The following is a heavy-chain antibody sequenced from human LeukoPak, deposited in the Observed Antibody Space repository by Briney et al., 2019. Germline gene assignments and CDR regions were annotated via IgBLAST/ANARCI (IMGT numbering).Heavy chain of an antibody. CDR3: AKDSSGSGSYYNWFDP. J-gene: IGHJ5*02. V-gene: IGHV3-23*01. D-gene: IGHD3-10*01. CDR2: ISGSGGST. Sequence: PGGSLRLSCAASGFTFSSYAMSWVRQAPGKGLEWASAISGSGGSTYYADSVKGRFTISRDNSKNTLYLQMNSLRAEDTAVYYCAKDSSGSGSYYNWFDPWGQGTLVTVSS. CDR1: GFTFSSYA.